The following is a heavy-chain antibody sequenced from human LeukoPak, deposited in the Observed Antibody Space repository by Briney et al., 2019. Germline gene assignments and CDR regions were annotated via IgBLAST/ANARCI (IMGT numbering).Heavy chain of an antibody. CDR3: ARDPYYFESSGLHDVFDI. CDR1: GGSISSYY. CDR2: IFTSGTT. Sequence: SETLSLTCTVSGGSISSYYVNWIRQPAGKGREWIGRIFTSGTTNYNPSLKSRVTMSVDRSKNQFSLNLSSVTAADTAVYYCARDPYYFESSGLHDVFDIWGQGTMVTVSS. J-gene: IGHJ3*02. D-gene: IGHD3-22*01. V-gene: IGHV4-4*07.